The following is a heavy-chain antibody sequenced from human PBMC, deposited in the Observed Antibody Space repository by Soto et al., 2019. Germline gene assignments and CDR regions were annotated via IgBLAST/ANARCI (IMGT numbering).Heavy chain of an antibody. J-gene: IGHJ4*02. CDR1: EGTCIDHA. CDR2: ISGSGGST. D-gene: IGHD5-18*01. V-gene: IGHV3-23*01. Sequence: AAAEGTCIDHAGRRIIKTQGKGLEWVSAISGSGGSTYYADSVKGRFTISRDNSKNTLYLQMNSLRAEDTAVYYCAKDRGIQLWLRACDYWGQGTLVTVSS. CDR3: AKDRGIQLWLRACDY.